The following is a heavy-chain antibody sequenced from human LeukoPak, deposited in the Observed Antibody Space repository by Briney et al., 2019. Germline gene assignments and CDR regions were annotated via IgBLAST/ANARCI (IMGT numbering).Heavy chain of an antibody. Sequence: ASVKVSCKASGYTFTGYYMHWVRQAPGQGLEWMGWINPNSGSTNYAQKFQGRVTMTRDTSISTAYMELSRLRSDDTAVYYCARDYYDSSGYYSGVDYFDYWGQGTLVTVSS. CDR1: GYTFTGYY. J-gene: IGHJ4*02. CDR3: ARDYYDSSGYYSGVDYFDY. CDR2: INPNSGST. D-gene: IGHD3-22*01. V-gene: IGHV1-2*02.